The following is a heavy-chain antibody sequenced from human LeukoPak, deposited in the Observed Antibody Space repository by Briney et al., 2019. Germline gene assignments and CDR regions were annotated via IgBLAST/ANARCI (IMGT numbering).Heavy chain of an antibody. J-gene: IGHJ4*01. V-gene: IGHV4-38-2*01. CDR2: IYHSGST. CDR1: GYSISSSYY. Sequence: SETLSLTCAVSGYSISSSYYWGWIRQPPGKGVEWIGTIYHSGSTHYNPSLKSRVTISVDTSKNQFSLKLSSVTAADTAVYYCAPGGYGGNAFDYWGKGTLVTVSS. CDR3: APGGYGGNAFDY. D-gene: IGHD4-23*01.